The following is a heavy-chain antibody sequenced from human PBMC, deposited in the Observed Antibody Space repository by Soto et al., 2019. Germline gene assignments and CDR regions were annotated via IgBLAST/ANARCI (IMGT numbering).Heavy chain of an antibody. Sequence: SETLSLTCTVSGGSISSSSYYWGWIRQPPGKGLEWIGSIYYSGSTYYNPSLKSRVTISVDTSKNQFSLKLSSVTAADTAVYYCARQTILHSSSWYSPSVFDPWGQGTLVTVSS. D-gene: IGHD6-13*01. CDR2: IYYSGST. CDR3: ARQTILHSSSWYSPSVFDP. V-gene: IGHV4-39*01. J-gene: IGHJ5*02. CDR1: GGSISSSSYY.